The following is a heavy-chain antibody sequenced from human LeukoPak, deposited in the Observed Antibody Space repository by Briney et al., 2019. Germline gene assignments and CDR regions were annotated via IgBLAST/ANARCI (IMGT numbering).Heavy chain of an antibody. D-gene: IGHD6-13*01. CDR3: ARDLAAAGTIDP. CDR1: GGSISSSSYY. J-gene: IGHJ5*02. Sequence: SETLSLTCTVSGGSISSSSYYWGWIRQPPGKGLEWIGYIYHSGSTNYNPSPKSRATISEDTSKNQFSLKLSSVTAADTAVYYCARDLAAAGTIDPWGQGTLVTVSS. V-gene: IGHV4-61*01. CDR2: IYHSGST.